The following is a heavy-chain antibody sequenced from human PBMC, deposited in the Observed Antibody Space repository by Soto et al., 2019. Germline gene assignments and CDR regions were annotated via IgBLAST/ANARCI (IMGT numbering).Heavy chain of an antibody. V-gene: IGHV3-30*18. D-gene: IGHD6-13*01. J-gene: IGHJ6*02. Sequence: GSLRLSCAASGFTFSSYGMHWVRQAPGKGLEWVAVISYDGSNKYYADSVKGRFTISRDNSKNTLYLQMNSLRAEDTAVYYCAKDRAAAGYYYYYGMDVWGQGTTVTVSS. CDR2: ISYDGSNK. CDR1: GFTFSSYG. CDR3: AKDRAAAGYYYYYGMDV.